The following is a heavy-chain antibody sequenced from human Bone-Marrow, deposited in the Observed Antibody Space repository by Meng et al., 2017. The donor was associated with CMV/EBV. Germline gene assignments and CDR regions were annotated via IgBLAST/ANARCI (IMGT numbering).Heavy chain of an antibody. CDR2: IHYSGST. D-gene: IGHD3-3*01. V-gene: IGHV4-59*01. CDR3: ARDPSRSGVYGYYYGMDV. Sequence: SETLSLTCTVSGGSISSYYWSWIRQPPGKGLEWIGFIHYSGSTNYNPSLKSRVTMSVETSKDQVSLKLNSVTAADTAVHFCARDPSRSGVYGYYYGMDVWGQGTTVTVSS. CDR1: GGSISSYY. J-gene: IGHJ6*02.